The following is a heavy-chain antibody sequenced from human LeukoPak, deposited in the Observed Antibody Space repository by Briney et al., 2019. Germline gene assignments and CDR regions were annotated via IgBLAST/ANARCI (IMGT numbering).Heavy chain of an antibody. Sequence: GSVKVSCKVSGYTLTELSMHWVRQAPGKGLEWMGGFDPEDGETIYAQKLQGRVTMTTDTSTSTAYMELRSLRSDDTAVYYCARVSTVPARTVDYWGQGTLVTVSS. CDR1: GYTLTELS. CDR2: FDPEDGET. CDR3: ARVSTVPARTVDY. D-gene: IGHD6-6*01. J-gene: IGHJ4*02. V-gene: IGHV1-24*01.